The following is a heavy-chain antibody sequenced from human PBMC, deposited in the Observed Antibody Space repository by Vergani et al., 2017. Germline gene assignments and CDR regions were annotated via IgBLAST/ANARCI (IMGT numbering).Heavy chain of an antibody. J-gene: IGHJ4*02. CDR3: ARPHGDILPPDPRRLDY. CDR1: GYTFTNYY. CDR2: INPSGGST. Sequence: QVLLVQSGAEVKKPGASARVSCKTSGYTFTNYYIHWVRQAPGQGLEWMGIINPSGGSTTYAQQFQGRLTMTRDTSTRTVYMDLSNLRSEDTAVYYCARPHGDILPPDPRRLDYWGQGTLVTVSS. V-gene: IGHV1-46*03.